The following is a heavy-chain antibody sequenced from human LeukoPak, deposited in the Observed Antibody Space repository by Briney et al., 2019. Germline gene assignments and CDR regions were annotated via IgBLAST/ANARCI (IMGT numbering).Heavy chain of an antibody. Sequence: ASVKVSCKASGYTFTDYYMHWVRQAPGQGLEWMRWINPNSGGTNYAQKFQGRVTMTRDTSISTAYMELSRLRSDDTAVYYCASFSGLDCSSTSCSPLEYWGQGTLVTVSS. D-gene: IGHD2-2*01. CDR1: GYTFTDYY. CDR3: ASFSGLDCSSTSCSPLEY. J-gene: IGHJ4*02. V-gene: IGHV1-2*02. CDR2: INPNSGGT.